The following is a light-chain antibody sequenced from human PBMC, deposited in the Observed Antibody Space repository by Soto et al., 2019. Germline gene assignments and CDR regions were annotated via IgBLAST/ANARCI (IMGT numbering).Light chain of an antibody. CDR3: CSYRTSGSFV. CDR2: EAT. CDR1: SSDVGSYNL. V-gene: IGLV2-23*01. J-gene: IGLJ2*01. Sequence: QSALTQPASVSGSPGQSITISCTATSSDVGSYNLVSWYQQYPGKAPKLMIYEATKRPSGVSDRFSGSKTGNTASLTIAGLQPEDEADYYCCSYRTSGSFVFGAGTKLTVL.